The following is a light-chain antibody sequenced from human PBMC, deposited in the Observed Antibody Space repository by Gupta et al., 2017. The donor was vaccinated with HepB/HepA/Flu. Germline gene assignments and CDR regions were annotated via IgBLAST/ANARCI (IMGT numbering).Light chain of an antibody. CDR1: QSVSSSY. CDR2: GAS. V-gene: IGKV3-20*01. Sequence: EVVLTPSQGTLSLSPGARTTLSCRASQSVSSSYLAWYQQKPGQAPRLLIYGASSRATGIPDRCSGSGSVTDFTLTLSRLEPEDFSVYYFQHTPGTFGQGTKVEIK. J-gene: IGKJ2*01. CDR3: QHTPGT.